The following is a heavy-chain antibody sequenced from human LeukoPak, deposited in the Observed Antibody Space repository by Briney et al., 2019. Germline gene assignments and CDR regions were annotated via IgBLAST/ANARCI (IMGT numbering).Heavy chain of an antibody. CDR1: GYTFTSYY. CDR2: INPSGGST. Sequence: ASVKVSCKASGYTFTSYYMRGVRQAPGQGLEWMGIINPSGGSTNYAQKFQGRATMTRDTSTSTVYMELSSLRSEDTAVYYCARVVPDCSSTSCYSPLGYGDYYLLFDYWGQGTLVTVSS. D-gene: IGHD2-2*01. J-gene: IGHJ4*02. CDR3: ARVVPDCSSTSCYSPLGYGDYYLLFDY. V-gene: IGHV1-46*01.